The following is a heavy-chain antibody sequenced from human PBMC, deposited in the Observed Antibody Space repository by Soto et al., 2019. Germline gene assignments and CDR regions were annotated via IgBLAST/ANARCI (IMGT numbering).Heavy chain of an antibody. Sequence: ASVKVSCKASGYSFTTYYIHWVRQAPGQGLEWMGIIDPSSGSATYTQKFRGRVTMARDTSTSTVYMELSSLRSEDTAVYYCARXQPSGVSNYDYKYGMDVWGQGTTVTVSS. V-gene: IGHV1-46*01. CDR1: GYSFTTYY. CDR3: ARXQPSGVSNYDYKYGMDV. CDR2: IDPSSGSA. J-gene: IGHJ6*02. D-gene: IGHD2-8*01.